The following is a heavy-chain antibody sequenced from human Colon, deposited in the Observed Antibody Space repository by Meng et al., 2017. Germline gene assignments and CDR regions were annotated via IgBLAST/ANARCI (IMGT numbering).Heavy chain of an antibody. CDR3: ARVPVAHNWFDP. J-gene: IGHJ5*02. CDR2: IAYNGKT. V-gene: IGHV1-18*04. Sequence: QGLLVQSGAELKKPGASVGVSCKASGYTFTTYGITWVRQAPGQGLEWLGWIAYNGKTNYAQNMQGRVTMTADTSTTTAYMELRSLRSDDTAVYYCARVPVAHNWFDPWGQGTLVTVSS. CDR1: GYTFTTYG. D-gene: IGHD5-12*01.